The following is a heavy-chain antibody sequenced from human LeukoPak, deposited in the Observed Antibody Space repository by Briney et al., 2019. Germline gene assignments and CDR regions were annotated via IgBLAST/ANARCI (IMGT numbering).Heavy chain of an antibody. J-gene: IGHJ4*02. Sequence: QSGGSLRLSCAASGFTFSSYAMHWVRQAPGKGLEWVAVISYDGSNKYYADSVKGRFTISRDNSKNTLYLQMNSLRAEDTAVYYCARRGVAAAGKATDYWGQGTLVTVSS. D-gene: IGHD6-13*01. CDR3: ARRGVAAAGKATDY. CDR2: ISYDGSNK. CDR1: GFTFSSYA. V-gene: IGHV3-30-3*01.